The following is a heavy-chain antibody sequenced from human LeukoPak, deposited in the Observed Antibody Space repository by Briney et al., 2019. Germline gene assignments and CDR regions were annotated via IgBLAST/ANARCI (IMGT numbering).Heavy chain of an antibody. CDR2: IYYSGST. V-gene: IGHV4-59*01. J-gene: IGHJ6*03. D-gene: IGHD3-10*01. CDR3: ARVEEGYGSGRRENYYYYYMDV. Sequence: SETLSLTCTVSGGSISSYYWSWIRQPPGKGLEWIGYIYYSGSTNYNPSLKSRVTISVDTSKNQFSLKLSSVTAADTAVYYCARVEEGYGSGRRENYYYYYMDVWGKGTTVSISS. CDR1: GGSISSYY.